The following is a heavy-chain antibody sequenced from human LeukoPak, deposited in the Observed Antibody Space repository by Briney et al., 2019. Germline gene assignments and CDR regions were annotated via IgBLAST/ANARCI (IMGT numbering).Heavy chain of an antibody. CDR3: ARDQYYYGSGSEGFDP. V-gene: IGHV1-2*06. Sequence: ASVKVSCKASGYTFTGYYMHWVRQAPGQGLEWMGRINPNSGGTNYAQKFQGRVTMTRDTSISTAYMELGRLRSDDTAVYYCARDQYYYGSGSEGFDPWGQGTLVTVSS. CDR2: INPNSGGT. D-gene: IGHD3-10*01. CDR1: GYTFTGYY. J-gene: IGHJ5*02.